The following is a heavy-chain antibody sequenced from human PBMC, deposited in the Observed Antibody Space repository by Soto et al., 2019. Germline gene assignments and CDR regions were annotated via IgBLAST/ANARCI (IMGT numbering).Heavy chain of an antibody. V-gene: IGHV1-69*13. CDR1: GGTFDMYA. J-gene: IGHJ4*02. D-gene: IGHD3-3*01. CDR3: AKVLNYDFWSGYRSNYFDY. CDR2: IIPTFSIS. Sequence: ASVKVSCKISGGTFDMYALNWVRQAPGQGLEWMGGIIPTFSISKYARKFQGRVTITADGSTSTTYLELSSLRAEDTAVYYCAKVLNYDFWSGYRSNYFDYWGQGTLVTVSS.